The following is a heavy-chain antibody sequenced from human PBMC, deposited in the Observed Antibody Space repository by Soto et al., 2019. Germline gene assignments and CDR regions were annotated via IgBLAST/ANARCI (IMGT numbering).Heavy chain of an antibody. J-gene: IGHJ6*02. CDR2: IYYSGST. V-gene: IGHV4-59*01. D-gene: IGHD4-17*01. Sequence: ASETLSLTCTVSGGSISSYYWSWIRQPPGKGLEWIGYIYYSGSTNYNPSLKSRVTISVDTSKNQFSLKLSSVTAADTAVYYCARDHLDYGDLKPHYYGMDVWGQGTKVTAP. CDR3: ARDHLDYGDLKPHYYGMDV. CDR1: GGSISSYY.